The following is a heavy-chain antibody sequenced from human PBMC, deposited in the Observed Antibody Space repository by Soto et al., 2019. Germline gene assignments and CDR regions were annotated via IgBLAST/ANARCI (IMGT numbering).Heavy chain of an antibody. Sequence: QVQLQQWGAGLLKPSETLSLTCAVYGGSFSGYYWSWIRQPPGKGLEWIGEINHSGSTNYNPSLKSRVTTSVDTSKTQFSLKLSSVTAADTAVYYCARVIPLPIAAAGKGLRWFDPWGQGTLVTVSS. V-gene: IGHV4-34*01. CDR1: GGSFSGYY. CDR3: ARVIPLPIAAAGKGLRWFDP. CDR2: INHSGST. J-gene: IGHJ5*02. D-gene: IGHD6-13*01.